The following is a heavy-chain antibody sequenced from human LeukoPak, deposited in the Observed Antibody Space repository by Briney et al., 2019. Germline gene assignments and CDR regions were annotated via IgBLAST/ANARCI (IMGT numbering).Heavy chain of an antibody. CDR3: ARHAPMRDSSSEAPAYGY. D-gene: IGHD6-6*01. CDR2: IYTSGST. V-gene: IGHV4-4*09. CDR1: GGSISSYY. Sequence: PSETLSLTCTVSGGSISSYYWSWIRQPPGKGLEWIGYIYTSGSTNYNPSLKSRVTISVDTSKNQFSLKLSSVTAADTAVYYCARHAPMRDSSSEAPAYGYWGQGTLVTVSS. J-gene: IGHJ4*02.